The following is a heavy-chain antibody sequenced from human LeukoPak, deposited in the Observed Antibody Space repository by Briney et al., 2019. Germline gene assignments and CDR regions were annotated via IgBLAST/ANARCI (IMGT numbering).Heavy chain of an antibody. V-gene: IGHV4-39*01. CDR1: GGSISSSSYY. Sequence: SETLSLTCTVSGGSISSSSYYWGGIRQPPGKGLEWIGSIYYSGSTYYNPSLKSRVTISVDTSKNQFSLKLSSVTAADTAVYYCARKPRGPYSGYDWGLVLNWFDPWGQGTLVTVSS. CDR2: IYYSGST. D-gene: IGHD5-12*01. J-gene: IGHJ5*02. CDR3: ARKPRGPYSGYDWGLVLNWFDP.